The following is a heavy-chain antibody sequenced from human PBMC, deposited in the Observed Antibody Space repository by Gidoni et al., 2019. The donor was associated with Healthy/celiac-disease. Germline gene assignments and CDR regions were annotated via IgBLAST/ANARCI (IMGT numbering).Heavy chain of an antibody. V-gene: IGHV2-26*01. CDR3: ARIPYSSSWTYYYYGMDV. Sequence: QVTLKESGPVLVTPTETLTLTCTVSGFSLSHARMGVSWILQPPGKALEWLTHIFSNDEKSYSTSLKSRLTISKETSKSQVVLTMTNMDPVDTATYYCARIPYSSSWTYYYYGMDVWGQGTTVTVSS. J-gene: IGHJ6*02. CDR1: GFSLSHARMG. D-gene: IGHD6-13*01. CDR2: IFSNDEK.